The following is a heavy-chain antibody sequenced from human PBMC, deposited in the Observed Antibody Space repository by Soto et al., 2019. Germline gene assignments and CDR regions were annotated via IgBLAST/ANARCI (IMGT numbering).Heavy chain of an antibody. Sequence: PGGSLRLSCAASGFTFRTYAMNWVRQAPGQGLEWVASISSGRDYIYYADSVKGRFTISRDNAKNSLFLQMKSLRAEDTAMYYCKSSYKWYEAWGQGTLVTVSS. D-gene: IGHD2-8*01. CDR2: ISSGRDYI. CDR1: GFTFRTYA. CDR3: KSSYKWYEA. J-gene: IGHJ5*02. V-gene: IGHV3-21*01.